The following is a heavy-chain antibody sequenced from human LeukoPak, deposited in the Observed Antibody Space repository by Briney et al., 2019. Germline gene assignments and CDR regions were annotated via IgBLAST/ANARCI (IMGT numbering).Heavy chain of an antibody. Sequence: SVKVSCKASGGTFSSYAISWVRQAPGQGLEWMGGIIPIFSTANYAQKFQGRVTITTDESTSTAYMELSSLRSEDTAVYYCARGSVITGTSYYYYYMDVWGKGTTVTVSS. CDR2: IIPIFSTA. D-gene: IGHD1-20*01. V-gene: IGHV1-69*05. J-gene: IGHJ6*03. CDR3: ARGSVITGTSYYYYYMDV. CDR1: GGTFSSYA.